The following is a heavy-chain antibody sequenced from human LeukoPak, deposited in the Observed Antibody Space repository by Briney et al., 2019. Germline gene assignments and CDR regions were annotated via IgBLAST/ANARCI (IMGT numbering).Heavy chain of an antibody. CDR1: GGSTSSYY. Sequence: SETLSLTCTVSGGSTSSYYWSWIRQPPGKGLEWIGYIHYSGSTNYNPSLKSRVTISVDTSKNQFSLKLSSVTAADTAVYYCARVRTGGYYYDKYYFDYWGQGTLVTVSS. CDR2: IHYSGST. J-gene: IGHJ4*02. D-gene: IGHD3-22*01. V-gene: IGHV4-59*08. CDR3: ARVRTGGYYYDKYYFDY.